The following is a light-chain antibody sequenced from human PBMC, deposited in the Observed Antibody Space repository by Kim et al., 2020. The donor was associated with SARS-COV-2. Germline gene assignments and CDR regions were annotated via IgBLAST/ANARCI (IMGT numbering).Light chain of an antibody. CDR3: QQFYAWPRT. J-gene: IGKJ1*01. CDR2: RAS. V-gene: IGKV3-15*01. CDR1: QNIGND. Sequence: VSQDETANLACRASQNIGNDLAWYQQKPGQAPRLLIFRASTRATGIPARFTGSGSGTDFTLTISGLQSEDFAVFHCQQFYAWPRTFGQGTKVDIK.